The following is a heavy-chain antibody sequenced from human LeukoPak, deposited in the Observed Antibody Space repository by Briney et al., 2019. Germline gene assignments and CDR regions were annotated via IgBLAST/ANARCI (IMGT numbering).Heavy chain of an antibody. CDR2: IYSSGRT. J-gene: IGHJ4*02. D-gene: IGHD5-18*01. V-gene: IGHV4-4*07. Sequence: SETLSLTCSVSGASISAYHWGWIRQPAGKGLEWIGRIYSSGRTNYIPSLKSRLTMSVDTSKNQFSLKLNSATAADTAVYYCARDYSYPDYWGQGTLVTVSS. CDR1: GASISAYH. CDR3: ARDYSYPDY.